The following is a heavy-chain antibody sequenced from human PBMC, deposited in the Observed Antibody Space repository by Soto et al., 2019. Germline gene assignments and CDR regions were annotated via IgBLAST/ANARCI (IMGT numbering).Heavy chain of an antibody. CDR1: EFTFSSYV. CDR2: ISYDGNDK. D-gene: IGHD3-22*01. Sequence: GGSLRLSCEASEFTFSSYVMHWVRQAPGKGLEWVAVISYDGNDKYYAESVEGRFTLSRDNSKNTLYLQMNSLRAEDTAVYYCARTFYFDRSGMDVWGQGTTVTVS. CDR3: ARTFYFDRSGMDV. J-gene: IGHJ6*02. V-gene: IGHV3-30-3*01.